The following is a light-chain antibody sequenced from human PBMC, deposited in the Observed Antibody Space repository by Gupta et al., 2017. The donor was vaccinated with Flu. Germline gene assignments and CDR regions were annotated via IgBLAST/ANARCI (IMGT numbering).Light chain of an antibody. J-gene: IGKJ2*01. V-gene: IGKV4-1*01. CDR2: RAS. CDR1: QSVLFDSNKRNY. Sequence: DIVLTQSPDSLAVSLAESATIPCKSSQSVLFDSNKRNYLAWYQQKPGQPPKLLIRRASTRESGVPDRFSGSGSGTDFTLTSSSLQAEDVAEYYCQQYYGSPYTFGQGTKLEIK. CDR3: QQYYGSPYT.